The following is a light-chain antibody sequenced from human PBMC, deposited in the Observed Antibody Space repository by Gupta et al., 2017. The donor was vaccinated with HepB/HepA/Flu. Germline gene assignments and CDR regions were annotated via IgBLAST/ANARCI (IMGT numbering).Light chain of an antibody. V-gene: IGLV2-8*01. CDR1: SSDVGAYNY. J-gene: IGLJ3*02. CDR3: SSYAGSNNWV. CDR2: EVS. Sequence: QSALTQPPSASGSAGQSVTLSCTGTSSDVGAYNYVSWYQQHPGNAPNLMLYEVSKRPPGVPDRFSGSKSGNTASLTVSGLQAEDEADYYCSSYAGSNNWVFGGGTKLTVL.